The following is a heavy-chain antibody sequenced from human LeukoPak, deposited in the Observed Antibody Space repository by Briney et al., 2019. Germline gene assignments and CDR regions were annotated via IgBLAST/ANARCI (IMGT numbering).Heavy chain of an antibody. V-gene: IGHV4-31*03. D-gene: IGHD2-2*01. Sequence: SQTLSLTSTVSGGSISSGGYYWSWIRQHPGKGLEWIGYIYYSGSTYYNPSLKSRVTISVDTSKNQFSLKLSSVTAADTAVYYCATLVVPAAMSWFDPWGQGTLVTVSS. CDR1: GGSISSGGYY. J-gene: IGHJ5*02. CDR2: IYYSGST. CDR3: ATLVVPAAMSWFDP.